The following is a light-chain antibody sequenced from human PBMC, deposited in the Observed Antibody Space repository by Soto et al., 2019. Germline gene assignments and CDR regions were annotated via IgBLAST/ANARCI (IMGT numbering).Light chain of an antibody. CDR3: QRYNSAPWT. CDR1: QGISNY. V-gene: IGKV1-27*01. CDR2: AAS. J-gene: IGKJ1*01. Sequence: DIQMTQSPASLSASVGDRVIITCRARQGISNYLAWYQQKPGKTPKLLIYAASTLQSVVPSRFSGSGSGTDFTLSISSLQPEDVATYYCQRYNSAPWTFGQGTKGEIK.